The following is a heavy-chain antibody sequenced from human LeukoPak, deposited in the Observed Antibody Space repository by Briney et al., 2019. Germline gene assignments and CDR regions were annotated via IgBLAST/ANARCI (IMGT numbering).Heavy chain of an antibody. J-gene: IGHJ4*02. D-gene: IGHD6-19*01. Sequence: SETLSLTCTVSGRSFSGCFWTWIRQSPERGREWIGYIYYCGNTKYNTSLTSRVTISLDTSNNQISLNLNSVTAADTDVYFCARLPINVYSGGSFFGFFDYWGQGTLVTVSS. CDR3: ARLPINVYSGGSFFGFFDY. CDR2: IYYCGNT. CDR1: GRSFSGCF. V-gene: IGHV4-59*01.